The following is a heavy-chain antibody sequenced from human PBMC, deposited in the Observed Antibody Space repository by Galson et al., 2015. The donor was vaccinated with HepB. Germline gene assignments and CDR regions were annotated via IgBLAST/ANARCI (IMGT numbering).Heavy chain of an antibody. Sequence: SLRLSCAASGFTFSCYAMHWVRQAPGKGLEWVADISYGGSNKYYADSVKGRFTISRDNSKNTLYLQMNSLRAEDTAVYYCSSATVTPFDYWGQGTLVTVSS. J-gene: IGHJ4*02. V-gene: IGHV3-30-3*01. CDR3: SSATVTPFDY. D-gene: IGHD4-17*01. CDR1: GFTFSCYA. CDR2: ISYGGSNK.